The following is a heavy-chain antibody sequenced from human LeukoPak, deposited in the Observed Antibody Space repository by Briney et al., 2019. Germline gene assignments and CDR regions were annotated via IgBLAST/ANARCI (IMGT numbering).Heavy chain of an antibody. CDR2: IYPGDSDT. J-gene: IGHJ4*02. Sequence: ASVTVSRMGSGYSFTSYWIVWVRQMPGKGLEWMGIIYPGDSDTRYSPSFQGQVTISADKSISTAYLQWSSLKASDTAMYYCARHRNRDARFWGQGTLVTVSS. V-gene: IGHV5-51*01. CDR3: ARHRNRDARF. CDR1: GYSFTSYW. D-gene: IGHD1-14*01.